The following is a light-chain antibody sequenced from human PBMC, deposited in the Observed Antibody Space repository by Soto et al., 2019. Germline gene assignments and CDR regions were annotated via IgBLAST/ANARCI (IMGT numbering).Light chain of an antibody. CDR3: QQYERTPPT. J-gene: IGKJ2*01. V-gene: IGKV4-1*01. Sequence: DIVMTQSPDSLAVSLGERATINCKSSQSVLYSSNNKNYLAWYQQRPGQHPKLLIYWASTRESGVPDRFSGSGSGTDFTLTITSLQAEDVAVYYCQQYERTPPTFGQGTKLEIK. CDR2: WAS. CDR1: QSVLYSSNNKNY.